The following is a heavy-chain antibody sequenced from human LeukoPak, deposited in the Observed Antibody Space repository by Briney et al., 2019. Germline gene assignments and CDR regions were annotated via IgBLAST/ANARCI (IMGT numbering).Heavy chain of an antibody. V-gene: IGHV3-7*01. CDR3: ARDGGFGELSN. CDR2: IKEDGSQK. Sequence: GGSLRLSCAASGFNFRGYWMNWVRQAPGKGLDWVANIKEDGSQKYYVDSVKGRFTISRDNAKNSLYLQMNSLRAEDTAVYYCARDGGFGELSNWGQGTLVTVSS. CDR1: GFNFRGYW. J-gene: IGHJ4*02. D-gene: IGHD3-10*01.